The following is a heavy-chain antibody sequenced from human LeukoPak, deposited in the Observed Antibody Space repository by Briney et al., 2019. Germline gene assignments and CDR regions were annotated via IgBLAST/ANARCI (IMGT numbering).Heavy chain of an antibody. CDR2: ISWNSGSI. J-gene: IGHJ4*02. Sequence: GGSLRLSCAASGFTFDDYAMHWVRHAPGKGLEWVSGISWNSGSIVYADSVKGRFTISRDNAKNSLYLQMNSLRAEDMALYYCAKGDYGGNSGGFDYWGQGTLVTVSS. CDR3: AKGDYGGNSGGFDY. D-gene: IGHD4-23*01. CDR1: GFTFDDYA. V-gene: IGHV3-9*03.